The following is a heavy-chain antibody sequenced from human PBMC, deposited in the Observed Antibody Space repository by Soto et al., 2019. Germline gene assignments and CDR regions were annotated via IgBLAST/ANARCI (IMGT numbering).Heavy chain of an antibody. CDR1: GGSISSGGYY. V-gene: IGHV4-31*03. J-gene: IGHJ4*02. Sequence: QVQLQESGPGLVKPSQTLSLTCTVSGGSISSGGYYWSWIRQHPGKGLEWIGYVHYSGSTYYNPSVXSXVXIXXDTSNNQFSLRLTSVTAADTAVYYCARPTGNRFDSWGQGSLVTVSS. CDR3: ARPTGNRFDS. D-gene: IGHD1-1*01. CDR2: VHYSGST.